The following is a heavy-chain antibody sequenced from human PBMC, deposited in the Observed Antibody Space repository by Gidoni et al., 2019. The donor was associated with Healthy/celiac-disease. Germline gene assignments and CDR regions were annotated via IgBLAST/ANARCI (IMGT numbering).Heavy chain of an antibody. D-gene: IGHD7-27*01. CDR2: IIPILGIA. Sequence: LQWMGRIIPILGIANYAQKFQGRVTITADKSTSTAYMELSSLRSEDTAVYYCARVGELGIAYWGQGTLVTVSS. CDR3: ARVGELGIAY. V-gene: IGHV1-69*04. J-gene: IGHJ4*02.